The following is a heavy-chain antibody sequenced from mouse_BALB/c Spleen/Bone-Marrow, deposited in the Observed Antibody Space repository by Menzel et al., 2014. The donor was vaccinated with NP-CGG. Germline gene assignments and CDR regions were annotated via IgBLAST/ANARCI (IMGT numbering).Heavy chain of an antibody. CDR3: ARWYRDPHFAMDY. D-gene: IGHD2-14*01. CDR2: IYPGDGDT. CDR1: GYAFSSYW. J-gene: IGHJ4*01. Sequence: VKVVESGAEPVRPGSSVKISCKASGYAFSSYWMNWVKQRPGQGLEWIGQIYPGDGDTNYNGNFKGKATLTADKSSSTAYMQLSSLTSEDSAVYFCARWYRDPHFAMDYWGPGTSVTVSS. V-gene: IGHV1-80*01.